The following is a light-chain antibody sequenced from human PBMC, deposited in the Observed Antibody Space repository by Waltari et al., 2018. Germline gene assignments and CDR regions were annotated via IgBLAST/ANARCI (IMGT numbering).Light chain of an antibody. V-gene: IGLV2-11*01. Sequence: QSALTQPRSVSGSPGQAVTISCPGTSRDVGGYNYVSWYQQHPGKAPQLLIYDVSKRPSGVPDRFSDSKSGNTASLTISGLQVEDEADYYCCSYAGSYTFVFGTGTTVTVL. CDR1: SRDVGGYNY. CDR2: DVS. CDR3: CSYAGSYTFV. J-gene: IGLJ1*01.